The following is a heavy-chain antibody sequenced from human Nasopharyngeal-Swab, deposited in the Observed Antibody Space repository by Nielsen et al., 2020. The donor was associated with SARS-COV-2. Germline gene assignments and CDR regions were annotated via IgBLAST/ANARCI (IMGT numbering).Heavy chain of an antibody. Sequence: ASVKVSCKASGYTFTGYYMHWVRQAPGQGLEWMGWINPNSGGTSYAQKFQGRVTMTRDTSTSTVYMELSSLRSEDTAVYYCARSLGATWGFWFDYWGQGTLVTVSS. D-gene: IGHD1-26*01. CDR1: GYTFTGYY. CDR2: INPNSGGT. CDR3: ARSLGATWGFWFDY. J-gene: IGHJ4*02. V-gene: IGHV1-2*02.